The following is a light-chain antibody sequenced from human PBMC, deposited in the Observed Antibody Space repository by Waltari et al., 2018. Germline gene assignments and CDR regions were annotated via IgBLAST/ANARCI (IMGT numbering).Light chain of an antibody. Sequence: SYVLTQPPSVSVAPGKTARITCGGNNIGRKSVHWYQQKPGQAPVLVVYDDSDRPSGIPEGFAGSNAGNTATLTISRVEAGDEADYYCQVWESSSDHPRVFGGGTKLTVL. CDR2: DDS. V-gene: IGLV3-21*03. J-gene: IGLJ3*02. CDR1: NIGRKS. CDR3: QVWESSSDHPRV.